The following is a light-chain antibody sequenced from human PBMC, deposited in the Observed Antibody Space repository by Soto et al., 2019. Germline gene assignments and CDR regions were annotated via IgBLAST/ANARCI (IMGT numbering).Light chain of an antibody. CDR3: QQYGSSPPIT. CDR1: QSVSSSY. CDR2: GAS. J-gene: IGKJ5*01. Sequence: EIALTQSPGTLSLSPGERATLSCRASQSVSSSYLAWYQQKPGQAPRLLIYGASSRATGIPARFSGSGSGTDFTLTISRLEPEYFAVYYCQQYGSSPPITCGQGTRLEIK. V-gene: IGKV3-20*01.